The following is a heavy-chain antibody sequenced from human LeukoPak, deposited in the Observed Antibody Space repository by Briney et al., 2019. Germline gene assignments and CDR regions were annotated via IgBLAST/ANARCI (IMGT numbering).Heavy chain of an antibody. V-gene: IGHV3-30*02. J-gene: IGHJ4*02. Sequence: GGSLRLSCAASGFTFSSYGMHWVRQAPGRGLEWVAFIRYDGSSTSYADSAKGRLTISRDNSKNTLYLQMNGLRAEDTAVYYCAQDETRYYYGSGSYCDYWGQGTLVTVSS. CDR2: IRYDGSST. CDR3: AQDETRYYYGSGSYCDY. D-gene: IGHD3-10*01. CDR1: GFTFSSYG.